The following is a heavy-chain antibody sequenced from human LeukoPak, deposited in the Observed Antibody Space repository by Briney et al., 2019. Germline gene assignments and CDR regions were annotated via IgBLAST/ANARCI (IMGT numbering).Heavy chain of an antibody. J-gene: IGHJ6*02. V-gene: IGHV1-18*01. CDR1: GYTFTSYG. D-gene: IGHD5-18*01. Sequence: ASVKVSCKASGYTFTSYGISWVRQAPGQGLEWMGWISAYNGNTNYAQKLQGRVTMTTDTSTSTAYMELRSLRSDDTAAYYCARDNSGRDTAMVILDNYGMDVWGQGTTVTVSS. CDR3: ARDNSGRDTAMVILDNYGMDV. CDR2: ISAYNGNT.